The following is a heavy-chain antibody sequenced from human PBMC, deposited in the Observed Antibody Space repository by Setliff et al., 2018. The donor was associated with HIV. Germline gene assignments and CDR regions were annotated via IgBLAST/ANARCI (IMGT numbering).Heavy chain of an antibody. D-gene: IGHD3-10*01. CDR3: AREESTEDYGSGSYGPTSPPPLIY. Sequence: KTSETLSLTCAVYGGSLSGYYWSWIRQHPGKGLEWFGEINHSGSTNYNPSLKSRVSISVDTSKKQFSLKLSSATAADTAVYYWAREESTEDYGSGSYGPTSPPPLIYWGQGTLFTVSS. CDR2: INHSGST. CDR1: GGSLSGYY. J-gene: IGHJ4*02. V-gene: IGHV4-34*01.